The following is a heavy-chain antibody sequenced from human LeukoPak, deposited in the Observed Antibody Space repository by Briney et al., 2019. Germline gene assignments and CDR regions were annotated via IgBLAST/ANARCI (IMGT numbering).Heavy chain of an antibody. CDR1: GYTFTSYG. V-gene: IGHV1-18*01. Sequence: ASVKVSCKASGYTFTSYGISWVRQAPGQGLEWMGWISAYNGNTNYAQKLQGRVTMTTDTSTSTAYMELRSLRSDDTAVYYCARSLGNDFWSGPRWFDPWGQGTLVTVSS. D-gene: IGHD3-3*01. CDR3: ARSLGNDFWSGPRWFDP. CDR2: ISAYNGNT. J-gene: IGHJ5*02.